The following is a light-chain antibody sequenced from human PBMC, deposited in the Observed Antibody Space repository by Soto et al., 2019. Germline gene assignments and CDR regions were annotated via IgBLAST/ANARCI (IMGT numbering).Light chain of an antibody. J-gene: IGKJ1*01. CDR2: GAS. V-gene: IGKV3-20*01. Sequence: DIVLTQSPGSLSLSPGERATLSCRASQSVDSSFFAWYQQKPGQAPRLLIYGASKRATGTPDRFSGSGSGTDFNLTITRLEPEDVAVYYCQQYVSSVTFGQGTKVEIK. CDR3: QQYVSSVT. CDR1: QSVDSSF.